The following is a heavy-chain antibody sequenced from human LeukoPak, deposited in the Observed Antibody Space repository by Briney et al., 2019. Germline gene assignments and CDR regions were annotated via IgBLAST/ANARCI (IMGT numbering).Heavy chain of an antibody. CDR2: IYYSGST. D-gene: IGHD1-26*01. Sequence: SETLSLTCTVSGGSISSSSYYWGWIRQPPGKGLEWIGYIYYSGSTNYNPSLKSRVTISVDTSKNQFSLKLSSVTAADTAVYYCTRDATTRAGWFDPWGQGTLVTVSS. J-gene: IGHJ5*02. CDR3: TRDATTRAGWFDP. CDR1: GGSISSSSYY. V-gene: IGHV4-61*01.